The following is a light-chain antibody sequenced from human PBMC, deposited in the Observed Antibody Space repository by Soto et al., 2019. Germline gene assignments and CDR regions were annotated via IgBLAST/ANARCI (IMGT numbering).Light chain of an antibody. V-gene: IGKV1-33*01. J-gene: IGKJ1*01. CDR2: DAS. CDR1: QDISTY. Sequence: DLQMTQSPSSLSASVGDRVTITCQASQDISTYLYWYQQKPGKAPKVLIYDASDLETGVPSRFIRSASGTDITVTINIRQPEGIATYYCQQYDKEWTFGQGTQVAIK. CDR3: QQYDKEWT.